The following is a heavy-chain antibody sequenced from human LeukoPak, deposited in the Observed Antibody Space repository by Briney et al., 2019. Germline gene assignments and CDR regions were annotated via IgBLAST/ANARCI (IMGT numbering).Heavy chain of an antibody. V-gene: IGHV1-2*02. D-gene: IGHD2-15*01. Sequence: ASVKVSCKASGYTFTGYYMHWVRQAPGQGLERMGWINPNSGGTNYAQKFQGRVTMTRDTSISTAYMELSRLRSDDTAVYYCARALVVVAAVDPWGQGTLVTVSS. CDR1: GYTFTGYY. CDR3: ARALVVVAAVDP. J-gene: IGHJ5*02. CDR2: INPNSGGT.